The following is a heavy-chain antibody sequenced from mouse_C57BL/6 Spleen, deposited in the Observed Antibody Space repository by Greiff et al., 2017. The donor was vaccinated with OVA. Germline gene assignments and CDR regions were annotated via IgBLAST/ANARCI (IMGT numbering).Heavy chain of an antibody. V-gene: IGHV1-15*01. D-gene: IGHD2-3*01. CDR2: IDPETGGT. CDR3: TSGLLFAY. Sequence: VQLVESGAELVRPGASVTLSCKASGYTFTDYEMHWVKQTPVHGLEWIGAIDPETGGTAYNQKFKGKAILTADKSSSTAYMELRSLTSEDSAVYYCTSGLLFAYWGQGTLVTVSA. CDR1: GYTFTDYE. J-gene: IGHJ3*01.